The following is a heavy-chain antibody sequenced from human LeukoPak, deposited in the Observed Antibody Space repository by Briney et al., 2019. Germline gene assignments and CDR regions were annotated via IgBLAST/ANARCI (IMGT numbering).Heavy chain of an antibody. J-gene: IGHJ4*02. Sequence: PGGSPRLSCVTSGFPFSSFWMNWVRQAPGKGLEWVANIKQDGSGKFYVDSVKGRFTISRDNAKNSLYLQMNSLRADDTAVYYCASLGNWGQGTLVTVSS. CDR1: GFPFSSFW. CDR3: ASLGN. D-gene: IGHD1-1*01. CDR2: IKQDGSGK. V-gene: IGHV3-7*01.